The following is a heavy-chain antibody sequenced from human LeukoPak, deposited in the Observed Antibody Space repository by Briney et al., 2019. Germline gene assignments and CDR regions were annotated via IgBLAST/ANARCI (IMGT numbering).Heavy chain of an antibody. CDR3: ARDPIYTEGIYFDY. V-gene: IGHV1-18*01. CDR2: ISAYNGNT. D-gene: IGHD3-9*01. CDR1: GYTFTSYG. Sequence: GASVKVSCTASGYTFTSYGISWVRQAPGQGLEWMGWISAYNGNTNYAQKLQGRVTMTTDTSTSTAYMELRSLRSDDTAVYYCARDPIYTEGIYFDYWGQGTLVTVSS. J-gene: IGHJ4*02.